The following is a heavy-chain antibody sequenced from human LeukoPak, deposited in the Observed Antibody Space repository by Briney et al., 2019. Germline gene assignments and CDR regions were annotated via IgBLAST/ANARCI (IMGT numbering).Heavy chain of an antibody. CDR2: ISYEGSEK. V-gene: IGHV3-30*18. D-gene: IGHD3-10*01. J-gene: IGHJ4*02. CDR3: AKYVGDRPRTSFDC. Sequence: GRSLRLSCATSGFTFSSYGMHWVRQAPGKGLEWVAVISYEGSEKYYADSVKGRFTISRDNSKNTLYLQMNSLRAEDTAVYYCAKYVGDRPRTSFDCWGQGTLVTVSS. CDR1: GFTFSSYG.